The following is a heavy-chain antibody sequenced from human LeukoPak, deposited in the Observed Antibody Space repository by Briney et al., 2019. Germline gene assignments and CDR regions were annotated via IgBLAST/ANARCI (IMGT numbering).Heavy chain of an antibody. Sequence: GGSLRLSCAASGFTFSSYGMHWVRQAPGKGLEWVAVIWYDGSNKCSADSVKGRFTISRDNSKNTLYLQMNSLRAEDTAVYYCARDLTRTSSSWYPTYWGQGTLVTVSS. CDR3: ARDLTRTSSSWYPTY. V-gene: IGHV3-33*01. J-gene: IGHJ4*02. CDR1: GFTFSSYG. D-gene: IGHD6-13*01. CDR2: IWYDGSNK.